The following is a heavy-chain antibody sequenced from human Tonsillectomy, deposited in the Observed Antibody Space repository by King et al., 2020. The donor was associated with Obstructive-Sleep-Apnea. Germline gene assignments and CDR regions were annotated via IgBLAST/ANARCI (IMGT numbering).Heavy chain of an antibody. CDR1: GYTFTDYY. CDR2: INPNSGDT. J-gene: IGHJ4*02. D-gene: IGHD2-2*01. CDR3: ARENAHTTWSIGSAGNDY. V-gene: IGHV1-2*02. Sequence: QLVQSETEVKKPGASVRVSCKASGYTFTDYYMHWVRQAPGQGLEWMAWINPNSGDTNYAQKFQGRVTMTRDTSISTAYMDLSRLTSDDTAVYYCARENAHTTWSIGSAGNDYWGQGTLVTVSS.